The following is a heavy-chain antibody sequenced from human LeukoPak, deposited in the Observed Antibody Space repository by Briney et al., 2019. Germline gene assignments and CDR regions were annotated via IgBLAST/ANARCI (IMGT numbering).Heavy chain of an antibody. J-gene: IGHJ6*02. CDR3: ARISCTGNSCRPYSYYDMDV. D-gene: IGHD2-15*01. Sequence: HPGGSLRLSCAASGFTFNTFGMKWVRQAPGKGLEWVAVIWYDGSNEYYADSVKGRFTISRDNPKSTLYLQLNSLRVEDTAVYYCARISCTGNSCRPYSYYDMDVWGQGTTVTVSS. V-gene: IGHV3-33*01. CDR1: GFTFNTFG. CDR2: IWYDGSNE.